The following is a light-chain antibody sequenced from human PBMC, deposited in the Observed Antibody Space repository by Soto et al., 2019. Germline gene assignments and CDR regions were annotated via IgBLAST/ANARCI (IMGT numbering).Light chain of an antibody. Sequence: IVLTQSPGTLSLSPGERATLSCRASQSVSSSYLAWYQQKPGQAPRLLIYGASSRATGIPDRFSGSGSGTDFTLNISRLEPEDFAVYYCQQYGSSPRTFAQGTRWIS. CDR1: QSVSSSY. CDR2: GAS. CDR3: QQYGSSPRT. V-gene: IGKV3-20*01. J-gene: IGKJ1*01.